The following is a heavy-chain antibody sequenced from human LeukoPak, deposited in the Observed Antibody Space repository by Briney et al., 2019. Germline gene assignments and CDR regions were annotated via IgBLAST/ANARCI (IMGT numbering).Heavy chain of an antibody. CDR1: GFTFDDYA. CDR3: AKDVHSSGYYGIDY. D-gene: IGHD3-22*01. V-gene: IGHV3-9*03. J-gene: IGHJ4*02. CDR2: ISWNSGSI. Sequence: GGSLRLSCAASGFTFDDYAMHWVRQATGKGLEWGSGISWNSGSIGYADSVKGRFTISRDNAKNSLYLQMNSLRAEDMALYYCAKDVHSSGYYGIDYWGQGTLVTVSS.